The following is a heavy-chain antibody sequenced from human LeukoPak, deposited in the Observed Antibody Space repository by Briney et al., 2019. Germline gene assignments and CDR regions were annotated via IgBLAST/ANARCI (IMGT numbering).Heavy chain of an antibody. CDR3: ARRFGMPRHYYYYYMDV. D-gene: IGHD3-16*01. CDR1: GGSISSSSYY. Sequence: KSSETLSLTCTVSGGSISSSSYYWGWIRQPPGKGLEWIGSIYYSGSTYYNPSLKSRVTISVDTSKNQFSLKLSSVTAADTAVYYCARRFGMPRHYYYYYMDVWGKGTTVTVSS. V-gene: IGHV4-39*07. J-gene: IGHJ6*03. CDR2: IYYSGST.